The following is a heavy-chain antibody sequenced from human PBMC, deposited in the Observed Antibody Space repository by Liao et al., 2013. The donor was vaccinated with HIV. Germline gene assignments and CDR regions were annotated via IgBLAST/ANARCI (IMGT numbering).Heavy chain of an antibody. CDR2: INHSGST. CDR3: ARGTIFGPDY. J-gene: IGHJ4*02. CDR1: GGSFSGYY. Sequence: QVQLQQWGAGLLKPSETLSLTCAVYGGSFSGYYWSWIRQPPGKGLEWIGEINHSGSTNYNPSLKSRVTISVDTSKYQFSLKLSSVTAADTAVYYCARGTIFGPDYWGQGTLVTVSS. V-gene: IGHV4-34*01. D-gene: IGHD3-3*01.